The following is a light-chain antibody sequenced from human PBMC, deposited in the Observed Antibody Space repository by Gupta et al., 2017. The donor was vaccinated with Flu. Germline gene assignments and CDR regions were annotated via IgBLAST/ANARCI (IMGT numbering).Light chain of an antibody. V-gene: IGKV1-5*03. CDR1: QSISSW. CDR3: QQDNSYSRT. Sequence: PSTLSASVGDRVTITCRASQSISSWLAWYQQKPGRAPRMLIYQASSLEGGVPARFSGSGSGTEFALTISSLQPDDFATYYCQQDNSYSRTFGQGTKVEIK. CDR2: QAS. J-gene: IGKJ1*01.